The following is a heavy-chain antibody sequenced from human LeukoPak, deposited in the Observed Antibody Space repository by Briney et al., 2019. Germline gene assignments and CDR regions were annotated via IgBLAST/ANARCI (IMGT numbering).Heavy chain of an antibody. CDR1: GFTFSTYS. CDR3: ARGRSITILRGVAISDGFDI. D-gene: IGHD3-10*01. V-gene: IGHV3-21*06. Sequence: GGSLRLSCGASGFTFSTYSMNWVRQAPGKGLEWVSSIATSSDYIYYAGSLKGRFTISRDNAKNSLYLHKNSLRPDDTAVYDCARGRSITILRGVAISDGFDIWGQGTKVTVS. CDR2: IATSSDYI. J-gene: IGHJ3*02.